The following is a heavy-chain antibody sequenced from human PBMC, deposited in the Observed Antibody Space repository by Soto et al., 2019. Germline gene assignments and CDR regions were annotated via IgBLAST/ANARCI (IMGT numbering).Heavy chain of an antibody. CDR1: GGSISSYY. J-gene: IGHJ4*02. V-gene: IGHV4-59*08. D-gene: IGHD3-9*01. CDR2: IYYSGST. Sequence: QVQLQESGPGLVKPSETLSLTCTVSGGSISSYYWSWIRQPPGKGLEWIGYIYYSGSTNYNPSLKSRVTISVDTSKNQFSLKLSSVTAADTAVYYCARQVNLDILTGYYSDPYYFDYWGQGTLVTVSS. CDR3: ARQVNLDILTGYYSDPYYFDY.